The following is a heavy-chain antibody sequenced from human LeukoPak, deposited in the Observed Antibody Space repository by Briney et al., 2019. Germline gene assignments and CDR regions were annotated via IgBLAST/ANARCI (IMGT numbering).Heavy chain of an antibody. CDR2: FYNGGST. V-gene: IGHV4-39*01. D-gene: IGHD3-10*01. CDR1: GGSISSDSDY. CDR3: ARQLREVRGVITLYYYYMDI. J-gene: IGHJ6*03. Sequence: SETLSLTCTVWGGSISSDSDYWVGIRQPPGKGLEWVGNFYNGGSTYYNPSLKSRVTISVDTSKTQFSLKLSSVTAADTAVYYCARQLREVRGVITLYYYYMDIWGKGTTVTVSS.